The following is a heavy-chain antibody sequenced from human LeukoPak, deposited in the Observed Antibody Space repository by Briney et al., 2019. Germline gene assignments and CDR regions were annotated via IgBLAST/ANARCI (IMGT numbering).Heavy chain of an antibody. J-gene: IGHJ4*02. Sequence: GGSLRLSCAASGFTFSNFGMHWVRQAPGKGLEWVAFIRFDGTSEFYADSVKARFTISRDNSKNTLYLQMNSLRAEDTAVYYCARALYYYGSGSYFDYWGQGTLVTVSS. CDR3: ARALYYYGSGSYFDY. CDR2: IRFDGTSE. CDR1: GFTFSNFG. D-gene: IGHD3-10*01. V-gene: IGHV3-30*02.